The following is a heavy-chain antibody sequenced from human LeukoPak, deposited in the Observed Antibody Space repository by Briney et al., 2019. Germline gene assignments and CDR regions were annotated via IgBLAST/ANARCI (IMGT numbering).Heavy chain of an antibody. D-gene: IGHD6-19*01. CDR3: ASGHSSGWSFDY. J-gene: IGHJ4*02. CDR1: GGSISSGGYS. Sequence: SQTLSLTCAVSGGSISSGGYSWSWIRQPPGKGLEWIGYIYHSGSTYYNPSLKSRVTISVDRSKNQFSLKLSSVTAADTAVYYCASGHSSGWSFDYWGQGTLVTVSS. CDR2: IYHSGST. V-gene: IGHV4-30-2*01.